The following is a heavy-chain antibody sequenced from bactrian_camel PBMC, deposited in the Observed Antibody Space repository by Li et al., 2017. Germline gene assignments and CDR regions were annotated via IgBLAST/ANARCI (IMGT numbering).Heavy chain of an antibody. V-gene: IGHV3S30*01. J-gene: IGHJ6*01. CDR3: VTDAVSWWPA. CDR2: VSTGGGNT. Sequence: QLVESGGGLVQPGGSLRLACVTSGFTFSAKAMSWVRQTAGKGLEWVSRVSTGGGNTYYLDDVKGRFTISRNNAKNTLYLQLNSLKTEDTAVYYCVTDAVSWWPAWGQGTQVTVS. CDR1: GFTFSAKA. D-gene: IGHD6*01.